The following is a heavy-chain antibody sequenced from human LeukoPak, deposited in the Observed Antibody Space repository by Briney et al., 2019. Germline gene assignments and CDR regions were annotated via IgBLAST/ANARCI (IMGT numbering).Heavy chain of an antibody. CDR2: IYYSGST. CDR1: GGSISSYY. Sequence: SETLSLTCTVSGGSISSYYWGWIRQPPGKGLEWIGSIYYSGSTYYNPSLKTRVTISVDTSKNQFSLKLSSVTAADTAVYFCARDRDGMGVWGQGTTVTVSS. V-gene: IGHV4-39*07. J-gene: IGHJ6*02. CDR3: ARDRDGMGV.